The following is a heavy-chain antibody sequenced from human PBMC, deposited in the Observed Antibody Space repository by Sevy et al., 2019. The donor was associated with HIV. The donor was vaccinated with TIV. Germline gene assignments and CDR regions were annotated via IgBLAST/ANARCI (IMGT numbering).Heavy chain of an antibody. Sequence: GGSLRLSCAASGFTFSSYWMSWVRRAPVKGLEWVATMKQDGSEKHYVDSVKGRFTISRDNSKHSLYLQMNSLRAEDTAVYYCVREGLGGFSYSLDCWGQGTLVTVSS. CDR2: MKQDGSEK. CDR1: GFTFSSYW. J-gene: IGHJ4*02. CDR3: VREGLGGFSYSLDC. V-gene: IGHV3-7*01. D-gene: IGHD5-18*01.